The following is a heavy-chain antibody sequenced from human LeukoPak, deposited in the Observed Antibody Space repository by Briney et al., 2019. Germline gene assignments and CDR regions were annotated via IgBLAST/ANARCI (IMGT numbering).Heavy chain of an antibody. CDR2: INPNSGGT. Sequence: ASVKVSCKPSGYTFTGYYIHWVRQAPGQGLEWMGLINPNSGGTNYAQKFQDRVTMTRDTSISTAYMEVSRLTSDDTAVYYCARGQHLSSSGQYYYHGLDVWGQGTTVTVSS. V-gene: IGHV1-2*02. D-gene: IGHD6-19*01. CDR3: ARGQHLSSSGQYYYHGLDV. CDR1: GYTFTGYY. J-gene: IGHJ6*02.